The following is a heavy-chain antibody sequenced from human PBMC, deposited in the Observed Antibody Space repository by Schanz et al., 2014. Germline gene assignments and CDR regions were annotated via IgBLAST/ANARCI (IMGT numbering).Heavy chain of an antibody. D-gene: IGHD5-12*01. CDR3: ARAFGGYDPAGALDY. CDR2: IIPILGIA. CDR1: GYTFTSHG. Sequence: QVQLVQSGGEMKKPGASVKVSCKASGYTFTSHGISWVRQAPGQGLEWMGRIIPILGIANYAQKFQGRVTITRDTSASTAYMELSSLRSEDTAVYYCARAFGGYDPAGALDYWGQGTLVTVSS. J-gene: IGHJ4*02. V-gene: IGHV1-69*04.